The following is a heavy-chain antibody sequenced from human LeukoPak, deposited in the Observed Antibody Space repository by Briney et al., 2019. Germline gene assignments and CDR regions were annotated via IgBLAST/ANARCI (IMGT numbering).Heavy chain of an antibody. J-gene: IGHJ6*02. Sequence: GSLRLSCAASGFTFSSYGMHWVRQAPGKGLEWVAVISYDGSNKYYADSVKGRFTISRDNSKNTLYLQMNSLRAEDTAVYYCAKERGCSSTSCYVDYYYYGMDVWGQGTTVTVSS. CDR3: AKERGCSSTSCYVDYYYYGMDV. CDR1: GFTFSSYG. D-gene: IGHD2-2*01. V-gene: IGHV3-30*18. CDR2: ISYDGSNK.